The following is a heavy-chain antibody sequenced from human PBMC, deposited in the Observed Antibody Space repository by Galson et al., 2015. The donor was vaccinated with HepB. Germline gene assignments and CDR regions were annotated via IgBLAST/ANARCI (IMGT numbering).Heavy chain of an antibody. Sequence: SVKVSCKASGGTSSSYGISWVRQAPGQGLEWMGGIIPIRGTANYAQKFQGRLTITADEYTTTAYMELSSLRSADTAVYYCARVPHIIFRPGGYYYYAMDVWGPGTTVTVSS. D-gene: IGHD6-6*01. CDR1: GGTSSSYG. CDR2: IIPIRGTA. J-gene: IGHJ6*02. V-gene: IGHV1-69*13. CDR3: ARVPHIIFRPGGYYYYAMDV.